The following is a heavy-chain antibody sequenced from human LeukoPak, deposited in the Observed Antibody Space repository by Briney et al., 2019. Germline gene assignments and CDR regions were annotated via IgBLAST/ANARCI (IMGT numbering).Heavy chain of an antibody. D-gene: IGHD3-22*01. CDR2: ISYDGSNK. Sequence: PGGSLRLSCAASGFTFSSYAMHWVRQAPGKGLEWVAVISYDGSNKYYADSVKGRFTISRDNSKNTLYLQMNSLRAEDTAAYYCANLGVTMIVGPSNWFAPWGQEPLVTVS. CDR3: ANLGVTMIVGPSNWFAP. J-gene: IGHJ5*02. V-gene: IGHV3-30-3*01. CDR1: GFTFSSYA.